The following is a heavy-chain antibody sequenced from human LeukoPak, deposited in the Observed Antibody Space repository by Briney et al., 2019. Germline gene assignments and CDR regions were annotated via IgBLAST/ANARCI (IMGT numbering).Heavy chain of an antibody. D-gene: IGHD3-22*01. Sequence: ASVKVSCKASGYTFTSYYMHWVRQAPGQGLEWMGIINPSGGSTSYAQKFQGRVTITADESTSTAYMELSSLRSEDTAVYYCAREGSGYYYLFDYWGQGTLVTVSS. V-gene: IGHV1-46*01. CDR2: INPSGGST. J-gene: IGHJ4*02. CDR3: AREGSGYYYLFDY. CDR1: GYTFTSYY.